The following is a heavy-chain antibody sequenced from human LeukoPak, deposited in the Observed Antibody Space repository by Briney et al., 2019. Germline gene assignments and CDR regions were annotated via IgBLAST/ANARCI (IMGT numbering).Heavy chain of an antibody. J-gene: IGHJ4*02. CDR3: ARDLYGGNSHYYYMDY. D-gene: IGHD4-23*01. V-gene: IGHV1-2*06. CDR1: GYTFTGYY. Sequence: ASVKVSCKASGYTFTGYYMHWVRQAPGQGLEWMGRINPNSGGTNYAQKFQGRVTMTRDTSISTAYMELSRLRSDDTAVYYCARDLYGGNSHYYYMDYWGQGTLVTVSS. CDR2: INPNSGGT.